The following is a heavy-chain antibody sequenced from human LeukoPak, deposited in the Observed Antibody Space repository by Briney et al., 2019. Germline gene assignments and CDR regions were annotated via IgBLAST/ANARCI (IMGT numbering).Heavy chain of an antibody. CDR3: TRLHGAYPIDF. CDR1: GFTFSSYE. V-gene: IGHV3-48*03. J-gene: IGHJ4*02. CDR2: ISGSGSTI. Sequence: GGSLRLSCAASGFTFSSYEMNWVRQAPGKGLEWVSYISGSGSTIYYADSVKGRFTISRDNAKNSVYLQMNSLRAEDTAVYYCTRLHGAYPIDFWGQGTLVTVSS. D-gene: IGHD4/OR15-4a*01.